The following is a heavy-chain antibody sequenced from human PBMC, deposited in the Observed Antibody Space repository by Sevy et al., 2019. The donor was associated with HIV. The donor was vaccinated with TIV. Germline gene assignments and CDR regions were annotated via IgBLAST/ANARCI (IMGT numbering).Heavy chain of an antibody. CDR1: GFTFSSYW. V-gene: IGHV3-74*01. CDR3: ARAGHRGTTDY. Sequence: GGSLRLSCAASGFTFSSYWMHWVRQAPGKGLVWVSRINSDGSSTSYADSVKGRFTTSRVNAKNTLYLQMNSLRAEDTAVYYCARAGHRGTTDYWGQGTLVTVSS. D-gene: IGHD3-16*01. CDR2: INSDGSST. J-gene: IGHJ4*02.